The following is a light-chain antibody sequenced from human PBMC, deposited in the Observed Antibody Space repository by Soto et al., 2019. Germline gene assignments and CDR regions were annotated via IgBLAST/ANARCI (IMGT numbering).Light chain of an antibody. Sequence: EIVLTQSPSTLSVSPWESSALTFMASQSINRDLAWYVQKPGQAPRRVVYGASTWATGVPPRFTGSGSGTEFTLTISGLQSEDFAVYYCQQYKSWPITFGQGTRLEIK. CDR2: GAS. CDR3: QQYKSWPIT. J-gene: IGKJ5*01. CDR1: QSINRD. V-gene: IGKV3D-15*01.